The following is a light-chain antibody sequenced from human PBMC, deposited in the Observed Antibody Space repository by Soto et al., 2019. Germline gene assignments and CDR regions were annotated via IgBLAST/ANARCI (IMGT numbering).Light chain of an antibody. CDR3: QQYDDLQLT. CDR1: QDIKIY. V-gene: IGKV1-33*01. CDR2: NAS. J-gene: IGKJ4*01. Sequence: DIQMTQSPSSLSASVGDRVTFTCQASQDIKIYLNLYQQKLGKAPKLLINNASNLDTGVPSRFSGSGSGTDFTFTISSLQPEDTATYYCQQYDDLQLTLGGGTKVEI.